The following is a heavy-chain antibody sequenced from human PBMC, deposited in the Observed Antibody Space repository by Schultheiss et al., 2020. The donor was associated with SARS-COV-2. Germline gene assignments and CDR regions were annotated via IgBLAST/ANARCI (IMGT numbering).Heavy chain of an antibody. CDR2: ITYDGSNK. V-gene: IGHV3-30*18. J-gene: IGHJ6*02. D-gene: IGHD6-19*01. Sequence: GGSLRLSCAASKFTFSSYGMHWVRQAPGKGLEWVAVITYDGSNKYYVDSVKGRFTISRDNSKNTLYLQMNSLRAEDTAVYYCAKDSGGGNDSSGWTYYYYGMDVWGQGTTVTVSS. CDR3: AKDSGGGNDSSGWTYYYYGMDV. CDR1: KFTFSSYG.